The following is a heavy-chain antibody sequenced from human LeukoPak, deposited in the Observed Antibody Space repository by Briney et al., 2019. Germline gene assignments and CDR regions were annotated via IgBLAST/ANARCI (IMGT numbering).Heavy chain of an antibody. CDR3: ARQEYSTPGENAFDI. D-gene: IGHD6-6*01. J-gene: IGHJ3*02. CDR1: GGSISSSSYY. V-gene: IGHV4-39*01. Sequence: SETLSLTCTVSGGSISSSSYYWGWIRQPPGKGLEWIGSIYYSGSTCYNPSLKSRVTISVDTSKNQFSLKLSSATAADTAVYYCARQEYSTPGENAFDIWGQGTMVTVSS. CDR2: IYYSGST.